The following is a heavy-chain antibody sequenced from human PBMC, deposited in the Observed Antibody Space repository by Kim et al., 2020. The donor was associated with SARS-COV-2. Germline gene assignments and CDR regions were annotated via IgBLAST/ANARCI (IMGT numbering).Heavy chain of an antibody. V-gene: IGHV6-1*01. D-gene: IGHD5-12*01. CDR2: TYYRSKWYN. Sequence: SQTLSLTCAISGDSVSSNSAAWNWIRQSPSRGLEWLGRTYYRSKWYNDYAVSVKSRITINPDTSKNQFSLQLNSVTPEDTAVYYCARASGSGYDWTRSFDYWGQGTLVTVSS. J-gene: IGHJ4*02. CDR3: ARASGSGYDWTRSFDY. CDR1: GDSVSSNSAA.